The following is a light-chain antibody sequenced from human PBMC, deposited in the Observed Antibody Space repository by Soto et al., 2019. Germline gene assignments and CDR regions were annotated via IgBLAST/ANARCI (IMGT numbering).Light chain of an antibody. Sequence: ETVLSQSPGTLSLSPGERATLSCRASQSVSSNLAWYQQKPGQAPRLLIYGASTRATGIPARFSGSGSGTEFTLTISSLQSEDFAVYYCQQYNNWPLTFGQGTKVDIK. CDR2: GAS. V-gene: IGKV3-15*01. CDR3: QQYNNWPLT. CDR1: QSVSSN. J-gene: IGKJ1*01.